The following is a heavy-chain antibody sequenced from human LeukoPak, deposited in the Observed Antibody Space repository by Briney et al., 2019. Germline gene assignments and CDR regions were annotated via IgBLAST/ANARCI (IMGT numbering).Heavy chain of an antibody. CDR1: GFTFSNYA. Sequence: GSLRLSCAASGFTFSNYAMSWVRQAPGKGLEWIGSIYHSGSTYYNPSLKSRVTISVDTSKNQFSLKLSSVTAADTAVYYCARDFSSWYHNFDYWGQGTLVTVSS. J-gene: IGHJ4*02. D-gene: IGHD6-13*01. CDR3: ARDFSSWYHNFDY. V-gene: IGHV4-38-2*02. CDR2: IYHSGST.